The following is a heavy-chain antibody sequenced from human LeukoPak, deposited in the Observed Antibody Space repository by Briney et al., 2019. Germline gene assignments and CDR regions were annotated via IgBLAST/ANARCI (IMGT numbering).Heavy chain of an antibody. V-gene: IGHV3-66*01. CDR2: IYSGGIT. J-gene: IGHJ6*03. CDR1: GFSVTSNY. D-gene: IGHD4-11*01. Sequence: GGSLRLSCAASGFSVTSNYMSWVRQGPGKGLEWVSVIYSGGITSYADSVKGRFTISRDISKNTVYLQMNSLRAEDTAMYYCARGTVTPGAHYMDVWGKGTTVTIS. CDR3: ARGTVTPGAHYMDV.